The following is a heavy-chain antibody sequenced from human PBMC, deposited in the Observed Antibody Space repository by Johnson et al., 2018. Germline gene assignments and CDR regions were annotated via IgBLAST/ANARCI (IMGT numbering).Heavy chain of an antibody. CDR2: IYYSGST. CDR1: GGSISSYF. V-gene: IGHV4-59*01. CDR3: ARAAEVGPRDAFDI. D-gene: IGHD2-15*01. Sequence: QVQLQESGPGLVKPSETLSLTCTVSGGSISSYFWSWIRQPPGKGLEWIGYIYYSGSTNYNPSLKSRVTISVDTSKNQFSLKLSSVTAADTAVFFCARAAEVGPRDAFDIWGQGTMVTVSS. J-gene: IGHJ3*02.